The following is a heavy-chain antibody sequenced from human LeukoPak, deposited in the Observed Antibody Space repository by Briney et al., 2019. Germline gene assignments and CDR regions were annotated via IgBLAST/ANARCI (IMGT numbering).Heavy chain of an antibody. V-gene: IGHV1-8*01. CDR2: MDPNSDNT. J-gene: IGHJ6*02. Sequence: ASVKVSCKASGYTFTSYDIHWVRQATGQGLEWMGWMDPNSDNTVYAEKFQGRITMTRNTSITTAYMELRSLRSEDTAVYYCARSEMSVGSRLMDVWGQGTTVIVSS. CDR3: ARSEMSVGSRLMDV. CDR1: GYTFTSYD. D-gene: IGHD2-15*01.